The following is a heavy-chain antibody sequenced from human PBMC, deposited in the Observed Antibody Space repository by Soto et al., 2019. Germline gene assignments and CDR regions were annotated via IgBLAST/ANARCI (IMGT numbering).Heavy chain of an antibody. V-gene: IGHV3-21*01. CDR3: ARDTTTDSSGYYYSPNNFDY. Sequence: PGGSLRLSCAASGFTFSSYSMNWVRQAPGKGLEWVSSISSSSSYIYYADSVKGRLTISRDNAKNSLYLQMNSLRAEDTAVYYCARDTTTDSSGYYYSPNNFDYWGQGTLVTVSS. CDR2: ISSSSSYI. J-gene: IGHJ4*02. D-gene: IGHD3-22*01. CDR1: GFTFSSYS.